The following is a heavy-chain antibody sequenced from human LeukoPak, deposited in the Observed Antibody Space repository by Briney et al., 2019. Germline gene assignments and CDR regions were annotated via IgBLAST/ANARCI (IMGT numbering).Heavy chain of an antibody. V-gene: IGHV1-2*02. Sequence: ASVKVSCKASGYTFTGYYMHWVRQAPGQGLEWMGWINPNSDFTNFAQNFQGRVTMTRDTSISTAYMEVSRLTSDDTAVYFCARDKSLADPYFFDFWGQGTLVTVSS. CDR2: INPNSDFT. CDR1: GYTFTGYY. CDR3: ARDKSLADPYFFDF. J-gene: IGHJ4*02.